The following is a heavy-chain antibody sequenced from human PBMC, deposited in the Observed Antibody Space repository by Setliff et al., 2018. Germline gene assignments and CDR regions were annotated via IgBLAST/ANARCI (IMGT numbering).Heavy chain of an antibody. CDR2: IDPSDSYT. D-gene: IGHD1-26*01. J-gene: IGHJ6*03. V-gene: IGHV5-10-1*01. CDR1: GYSFTRNW. Sequence: PGESLKISCKGSGYSFTRNWISWVRQMPGKGLEWMGRIDPSDSYTNYGPSFQGHVTISADKSISTAYVQWSNLKASDTAMYYCARLRGATSYYYMDVWGKGTTVTVSS. CDR3: ARLRGATSYYYMDV.